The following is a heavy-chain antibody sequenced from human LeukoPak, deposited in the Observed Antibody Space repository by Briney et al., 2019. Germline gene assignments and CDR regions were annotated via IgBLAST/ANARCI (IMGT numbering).Heavy chain of an antibody. Sequence: PSETLSLTCTVSGGSISSYYWSWIRQPPGKGLEWIGYIYYSGSTSYNPSLKSRVTISVDTSKNQFSLKLSSVTAADTAVYYCARGYSGSYGRFDYWGQGTLVTVSS. J-gene: IGHJ4*02. V-gene: IGHV4-59*01. CDR3: ARGYSGSYGRFDY. CDR1: GGSISSYY. CDR2: IYYSGST. D-gene: IGHD1-26*01.